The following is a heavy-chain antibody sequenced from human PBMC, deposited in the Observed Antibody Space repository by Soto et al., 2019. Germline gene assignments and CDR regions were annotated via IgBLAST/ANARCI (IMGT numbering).Heavy chain of an antibody. Sequence: AGGALRLSCAASGFTFCRYAMSWVRQAPGKGLEWVAVIWYDGSNKYYADSVKGRFTISRDNSKNTLYLQMNSLRAEDTAVYYCAREPTYSSLFDYWGQGTLVTVSS. V-gene: IGHV3-33*08. D-gene: IGHD6-13*01. CDR2: IWYDGSNK. CDR3: AREPTYSSLFDY. J-gene: IGHJ4*02. CDR1: GFTFCRYA.